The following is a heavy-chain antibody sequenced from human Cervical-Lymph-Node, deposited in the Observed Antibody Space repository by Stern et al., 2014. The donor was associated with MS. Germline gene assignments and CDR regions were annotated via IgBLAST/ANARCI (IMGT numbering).Heavy chain of an antibody. V-gene: IGHV3-15*01. CDR1: GFSFKTAW. J-gene: IGHJ5*02. CDR2: IKSEKDGGTT. D-gene: IGHD3-16*01. CDR3: TTDSWDLCSPHGGICT. Sequence: EVQLVESGGGLVKPGGSLRLSCAASGFSFKTAWMTWVRQAPGKGLEWVGRIKSEKDGGTTDYAAPVQGRFTISRDDVKNTLSLQMNSLTTEDTAVYFCTTDSWDLCSPHGGICTWGQGALVIGSS.